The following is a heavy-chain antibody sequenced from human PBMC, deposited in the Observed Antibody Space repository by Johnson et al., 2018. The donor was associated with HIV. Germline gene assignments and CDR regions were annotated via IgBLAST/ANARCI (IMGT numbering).Heavy chain of an antibody. Sequence: QVQLVESGGGLVQPGGSLRLSCAASGFTFSSYWMSWVRQAPGKGLEWVAVISYDGTKKNYADSVKGRFTISRDNSKNTLFLQMNSLRPEDTAVYYCAREGITMIVVPTGAFDIWGQGTMVTVSS. V-gene: IGHV3-30-3*01. CDR2: ISYDGTKK. CDR1: GFTFSSYW. CDR3: AREGITMIVVPTGAFDI. J-gene: IGHJ3*02. D-gene: IGHD3-22*01.